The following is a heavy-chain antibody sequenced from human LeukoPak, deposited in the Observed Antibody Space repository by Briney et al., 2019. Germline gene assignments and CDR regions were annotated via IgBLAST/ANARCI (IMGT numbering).Heavy chain of an antibody. Sequence: SETLSLTCTVSGGSISSYYWSWIRQPPGKGLEWIGYIYYSRSTNYNPSLKSRVTISVDTSKNQFSLKLSSVTAADTAVYYCARGQHDYGDTGYFDYWGQGTLVTVSS. CDR3: ARGQHDYGDTGYFDY. D-gene: IGHD4-17*01. V-gene: IGHV4-59*01. CDR1: GGSISSYY. J-gene: IGHJ4*02. CDR2: IYYSRST.